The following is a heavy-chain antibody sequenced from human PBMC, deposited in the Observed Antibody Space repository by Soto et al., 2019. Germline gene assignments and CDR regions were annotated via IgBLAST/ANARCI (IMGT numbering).Heavy chain of an antibody. CDR1: GGSISSYY. CDR2: IYTSGST. D-gene: IGHD3-3*01. J-gene: IGHJ4*02. CDR3: ARDGYYDFWSGYYTGAFFDY. V-gene: IGHV4-4*07. Sequence: SETLSLTCTVSGGSISSYYWSWIRQPAGKGLEWIGRIYTSGSTNYNPSLESRVTMSVDTSKNQFSLKLSSVTAADTAVYYCARDGYYDFWSGYYTGAFFDYWGQGTLVTVSS.